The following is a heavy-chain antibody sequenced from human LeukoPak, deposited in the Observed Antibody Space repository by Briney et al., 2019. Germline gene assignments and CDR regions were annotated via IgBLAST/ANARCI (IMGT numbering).Heavy chain of an antibody. CDR1: GGSISSYY. Sequence: PSETLSLTCTVCGGSISSYYWSWIRQPPGKGLEWIGYIYYSGSTNYNPSLKSRVTISVDTSKNQFSLKLSSVTAADTAVYYCAGAGYSYGYLFDYWGQGTLVTVSS. CDR3: AGAGYSYGYLFDY. V-gene: IGHV4-59*01. J-gene: IGHJ4*02. CDR2: IYYSGST. D-gene: IGHD5-18*01.